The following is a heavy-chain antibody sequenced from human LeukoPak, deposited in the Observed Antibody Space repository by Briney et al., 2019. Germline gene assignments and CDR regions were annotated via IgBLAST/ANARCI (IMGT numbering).Heavy chain of an antibody. V-gene: IGHV3-66*01. D-gene: IGHD3-10*01. CDR1: GFTVSSNY. CDR2: IYSGGST. J-gene: IGHJ4*02. Sequence: GGSLRLSCAASGFTVSSNYMRWVRQAPGKGLEWVSVIYSGGSTYYADSVKGRFTISRDNSKNTLYLQMKSLRAEDTAVYYCARDGRGSGSYFRGAIDYWGQGTLVTVSS. CDR3: ARDGRGSGSYFRGAIDY.